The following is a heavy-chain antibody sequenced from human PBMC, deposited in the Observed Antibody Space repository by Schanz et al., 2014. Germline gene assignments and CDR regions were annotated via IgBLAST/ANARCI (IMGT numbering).Heavy chain of an antibody. D-gene: IGHD3-10*01. V-gene: IGHV1-2*02. CDR2: TNPNGGA. Sequence: QGHLVQSGAEVKEPGASVQVSCKASGYVFTAYYMHWVRQAPGQGLEWMGVTNPNGGAEFAQKLQGRVTMTTDTSTSTAYMELRSLRSDDTAVYFCARELVTYYGSGPTTYPRLYGRDVWGQGTTVTVSS. J-gene: IGHJ6*02. CDR3: ARELVTYYGSGPTTYPRLYGRDV. CDR1: GYVFTAYY.